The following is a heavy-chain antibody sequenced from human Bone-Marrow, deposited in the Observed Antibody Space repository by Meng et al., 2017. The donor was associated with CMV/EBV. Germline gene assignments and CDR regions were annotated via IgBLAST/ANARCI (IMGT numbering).Heavy chain of an antibody. CDR1: GYSFTSYW. V-gene: IGHV5-51*01. CDR2: IYPGDSDT. J-gene: IGHJ4*02. D-gene: IGHD6-6*01. Sequence: KVSCKGSGYSFTSYWIGWVRQMPGKGLEWMGIIYPGDSDTRYSPSFQGQVTISADKSISTAYLQWSSLKASDTAMYYCARDRATTSSDAYFDFWGQGSLVTVSS. CDR3: ARDRATTSSDAYFDF.